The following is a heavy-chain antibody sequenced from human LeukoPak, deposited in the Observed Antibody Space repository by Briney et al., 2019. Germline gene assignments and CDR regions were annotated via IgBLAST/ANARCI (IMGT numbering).Heavy chain of an antibody. CDR3: ARAIYCSGGSCYYYYGMDV. D-gene: IGHD2-15*01. CDR2: INAGNGNT. Sequence: ASVKVSCKASGYTFTSYAMHWVRQAPGQRLEWMGWINAGNGNTKYSQKFQGRVTITRDTSASTAYMELSSLRSEDTAVYYCARAIYCSGGSCYYYYGMDVWGQGTTVTVSS. J-gene: IGHJ6*02. CDR1: GYTFTSYA. V-gene: IGHV1-3*01.